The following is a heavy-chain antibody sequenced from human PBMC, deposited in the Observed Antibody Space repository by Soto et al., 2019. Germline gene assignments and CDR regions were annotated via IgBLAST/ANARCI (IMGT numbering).Heavy chain of an antibody. Sequence: EVQLLESGGGLVQPGGSLSLSCAASGFSFTLSAMNWVRQAPGKGLEWVSGISDSGATTLYAGSVRGRFTISRDNSKNTLYLQMNNLRAEDTALYYCAKASCGTNCYYGLDVWGQGTTVTVSS. D-gene: IGHD2-15*01. J-gene: IGHJ6*02. CDR1: GFSFTLSA. V-gene: IGHV3-23*01. CDR3: AKASCGTNCYYGLDV. CDR2: ISDSGATT.